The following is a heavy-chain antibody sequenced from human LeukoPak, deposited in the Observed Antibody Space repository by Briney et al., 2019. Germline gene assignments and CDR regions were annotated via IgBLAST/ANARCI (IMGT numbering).Heavy chain of an antibody. CDR1: GFTFSSYA. J-gene: IGHJ4*02. Sequence: GGSLRLSCAASGFTFSSYAMSWVSQAPGKGLEWVSSISSSSSYIYYADSVKGRFTISRDNAKNSLYLQMNSLRAEDTAVYYCARDSSRQLGGVDYWGQGTLVSVSS. D-gene: IGHD6-6*01. CDR2: ISSSSSYI. V-gene: IGHV3-21*01. CDR3: ARDSSRQLGGVDY.